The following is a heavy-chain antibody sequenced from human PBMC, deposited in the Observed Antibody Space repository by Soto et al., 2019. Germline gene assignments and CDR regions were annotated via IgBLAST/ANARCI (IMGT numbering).Heavy chain of an antibody. CDR3: ARDLAGARTSPLRFDP. V-gene: IGHV1-46*03. CDR2: INPSGGST. Sequence: ASVKVSWKASGYTFTSYYMHWVRQAPGQGLEWMGIINPSGGSTSYAQKFQGRVTMTRDTSTSTVYMELSSLRSEDTAVYYCARDLAGARTSPLRFDPWGQGTLVTVSS. J-gene: IGHJ5*02. D-gene: IGHD1-26*01. CDR1: GYTFTSYY.